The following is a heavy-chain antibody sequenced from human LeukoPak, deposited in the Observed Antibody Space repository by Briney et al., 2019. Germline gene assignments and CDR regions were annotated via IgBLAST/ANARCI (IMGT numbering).Heavy chain of an antibody. V-gene: IGHV3-23*01. Sequence: GGSLRLSCAASGFTFSSYAMSWVRQAPGKGLEWVSAISGSGGSTYCADSVKGRFTISRDNSKNTLYLQMNSLRAEDTAVYYCAKEQTYYYGSGSPFDYWGQGTLVTVSS. J-gene: IGHJ4*02. CDR3: AKEQTYYYGSGSPFDY. CDR1: GFTFSSYA. D-gene: IGHD3-10*01. CDR2: ISGSGGST.